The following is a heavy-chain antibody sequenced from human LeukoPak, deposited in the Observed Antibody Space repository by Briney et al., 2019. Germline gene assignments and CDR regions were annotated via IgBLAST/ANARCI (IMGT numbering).Heavy chain of an antibody. CDR1: GGSVSSGGHY. CDR2: IYYSGST. CDR3: ARGRGYSYVDAFGI. Sequence: PSQTLSLTCTVSGGSVSSGGHYWSWIRQHPGKGLEWIGYIYYSGSTYYNPSLKSRVTISVDTSKNQFSLKLSSVTAADTAVYYCARGRGYSYVDAFGIWGQGTMVTVSS. J-gene: IGHJ3*02. V-gene: IGHV4-31*03. D-gene: IGHD5-18*01.